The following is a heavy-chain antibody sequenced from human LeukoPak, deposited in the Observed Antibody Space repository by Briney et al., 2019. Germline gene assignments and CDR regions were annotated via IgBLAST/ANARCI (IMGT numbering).Heavy chain of an antibody. CDR2: ISYDGGRK. V-gene: IGHV3-30*18. CDR3: AKDRTTSWAIDY. J-gene: IGHJ4*02. Sequence: PGRTLRLSCAASGFTFSRNAMHWVRQAPGKGLEWVAFISYDGGRKHLADSVKGRFIVSRDSSENTLYLQMNSLRPEDTAVYYCAKDRTTSWAIDYWGQGTLVTVSS. CDR1: GFTFSRNA. D-gene: IGHD2-2*01.